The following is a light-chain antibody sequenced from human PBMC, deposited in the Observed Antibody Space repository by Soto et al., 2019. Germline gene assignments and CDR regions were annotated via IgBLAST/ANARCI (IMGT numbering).Light chain of an antibody. Sequence: DIQLTQSPSSVSASVGDRVTMTCRASQGIGRWLAWYQQQPGKAPKLLIYAASTLQSGVPSRFSGSGSGTDFTLTISSLQPEDFATYYCQQAHSLPRTFGQGTKVDIK. CDR2: AAS. CDR1: QGIGRW. J-gene: IGKJ1*01. CDR3: QQAHSLPRT. V-gene: IGKV1D-12*01.